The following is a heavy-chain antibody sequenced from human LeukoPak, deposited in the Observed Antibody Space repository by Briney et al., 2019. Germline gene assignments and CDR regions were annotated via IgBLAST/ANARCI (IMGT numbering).Heavy chain of an antibody. D-gene: IGHD5-18*01. Sequence: GGSLRLSCAASGFALNTYTMNWVRQAPGKGLEWVSSISSTSTYIYYADSVKGRFTIPRDNAKNSLYLQMNGLTAVDTAVYYCARVGTYDGGHSYGFSDYWGQGTLVTVSS. CDR3: ARVGTYDGGHSYGFSDY. CDR1: GFALNTYT. J-gene: IGHJ4*02. V-gene: IGHV3-21*01. CDR2: ISSTSTYI.